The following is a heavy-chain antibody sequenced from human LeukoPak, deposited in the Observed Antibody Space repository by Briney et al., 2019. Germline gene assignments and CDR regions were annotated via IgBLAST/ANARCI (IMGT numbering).Heavy chain of an antibody. CDR1: GYTFTSYY. D-gene: IGHD2-2*01. V-gene: IGHV1-46*03. CDR2: INPSGGSP. J-gene: IGHJ4*02. Sequence: ASVKVSCKASGYTFTSYYMHWVRQAPGQGLEWMGIINPSGGSPTYAQKFQGRVTMTRDTSTSTAYMELSSLTSDDTAVYYCARGMLTSSVDYWGQGTLVTVSS. CDR3: ARGMLTSSVDY.